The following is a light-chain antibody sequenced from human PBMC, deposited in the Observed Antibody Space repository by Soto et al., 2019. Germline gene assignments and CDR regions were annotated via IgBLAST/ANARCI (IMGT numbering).Light chain of an antibody. J-gene: IGLJ1*01. CDR2: EGF. CDR1: SSDIGTYGR. V-gene: IGLV2-23*03. CDR3: CSRAGSGALAV. Sequence: QSALTQPASVSGSPGQSITISCTGTSSDIGTYGRVSWYQQYPGKAPKLLIYEGFKRPSAVSNRFSGSSSGNTASLTIAGLQADDEADYYCCSRAGSGALAVFGTGTKVTVL.